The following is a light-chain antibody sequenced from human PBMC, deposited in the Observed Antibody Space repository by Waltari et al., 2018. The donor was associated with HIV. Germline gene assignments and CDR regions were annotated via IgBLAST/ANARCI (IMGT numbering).Light chain of an antibody. CDR3: CSYAGSSTYV. J-gene: IGLJ1*01. Sequence: QSALTQPASVSGSPGPSITISCTGTSSAVGSYNLVPWYQQHPGKAPKLMIYEVSKRPSGVSNRFSGSKSGNTASLTISGLQAEDEADYYCCSYAGSSTYVFGTGTKVTVL. V-gene: IGLV2-23*02. CDR2: EVS. CDR1: SSAVGSYNL.